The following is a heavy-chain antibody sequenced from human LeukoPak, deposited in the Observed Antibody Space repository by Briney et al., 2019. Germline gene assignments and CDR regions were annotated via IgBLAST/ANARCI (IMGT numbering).Heavy chain of an antibody. CDR3: ARDPPTTLHYYDY. CDR2: ISSSSSYI. D-gene: IGHD3-22*01. J-gene: IGHJ3*01. Sequence: PGGSLRLSCAASGFTFSSYSMNWVRQAPGKGLEWVSSISSSSSYIYYADSVKGRFTISRDNAKNPLYLQMNSLRAEDTAVYYCARDPPTTLHYYDYWGQGTMVTVSS. V-gene: IGHV3-21*01. CDR1: GFTFSSYS.